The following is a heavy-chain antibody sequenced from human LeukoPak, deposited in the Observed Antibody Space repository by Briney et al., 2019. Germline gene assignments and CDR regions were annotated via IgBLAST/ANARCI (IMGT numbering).Heavy chain of an antibody. J-gene: IGHJ4*02. CDR2: ISYDGSNK. CDR3: APSTRRSAPFDY. V-gene: IGHV3-30*03. CDR1: GFTLSSYG. D-gene: IGHD6-25*01. Sequence: GGSLRLSCAASGFTLSSYGMHWVRQAPGKGLEWVAVISYDGSNKYYADSVEGRFTISRDNSKNTLYLQMNSLRAEDTAVYYCAPSTRRSAPFDYWGQGTLSPSPQ.